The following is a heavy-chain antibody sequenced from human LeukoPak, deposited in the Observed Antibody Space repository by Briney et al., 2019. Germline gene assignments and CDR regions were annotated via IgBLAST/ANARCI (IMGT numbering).Heavy chain of an antibody. J-gene: IGHJ4*02. CDR2: ISYDGSNK. Sequence: GGSLRLSCAASGFTFSSYAMPWVRQAPGKGLEWVAVISYDGSNKYYADSVKGRFTISRDNSKNTLYLQMNSLRAEDTAVYYCARGYDSSGYYADYFDYWGQGTLVTVSS. V-gene: IGHV3-30-3*01. D-gene: IGHD3-22*01. CDR1: GFTFSSYA. CDR3: ARGYDSSGYYADYFDY.